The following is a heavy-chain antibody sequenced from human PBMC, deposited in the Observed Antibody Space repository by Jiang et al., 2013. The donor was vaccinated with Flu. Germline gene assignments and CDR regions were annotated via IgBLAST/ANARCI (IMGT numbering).Heavy chain of an antibody. Sequence: AASGFTFSSYAMHWVRQAPGKGLEWVAVISYDGSNKYYADSVKGRFTISRDNSKNTLYLQMNSLRAEDTAVYYCARDINGGITIFGVVIIDAFDIWGQGTMVTVSS. D-gene: IGHD3-3*01. CDR1: GFTFSSYA. CDR3: ARDINGGITIFGVVIIDAFDI. J-gene: IGHJ3*02. CDR2: ISYDGSNK. V-gene: IGHV3-30-3*01.